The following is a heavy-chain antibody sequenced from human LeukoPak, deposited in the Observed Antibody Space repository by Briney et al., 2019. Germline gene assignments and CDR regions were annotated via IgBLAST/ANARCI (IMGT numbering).Heavy chain of an antibody. CDR3: ARDRLHYDSLTGYPAD. D-gene: IGHD3-9*01. J-gene: IGHJ4*02. Sequence: GGSLRLSCADSGFTFSSNYMRWVRQAPGKGLEGVSVIYSGGSTHYADSVKGRFTISRDNSKNTLYLQMNSLRAEDTAVYYCARDRLHYDSLTGYPADWGQGTLVTVSS. CDR1: GFTFSSNY. CDR2: IYSGGST. V-gene: IGHV3-66*01.